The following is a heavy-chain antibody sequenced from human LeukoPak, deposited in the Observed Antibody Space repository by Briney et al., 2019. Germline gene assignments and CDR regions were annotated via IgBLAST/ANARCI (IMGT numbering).Heavy chain of an antibody. D-gene: IGHD3-10*01. Sequence: GGSLRLSCAASGFTFSSYSMNWVRQAPGKGLEWVSSISSSSSYIYYADSVKGRFTISRDNAKNSLYLQMNSLRAEDTAVYYCARGGVRRDSRTGLYYFDYWGQGTLVTVSS. V-gene: IGHV3-21*01. CDR3: ARGGVRRDSRTGLYYFDY. CDR2: ISSSSSYI. CDR1: GFTFSSYS. J-gene: IGHJ4*02.